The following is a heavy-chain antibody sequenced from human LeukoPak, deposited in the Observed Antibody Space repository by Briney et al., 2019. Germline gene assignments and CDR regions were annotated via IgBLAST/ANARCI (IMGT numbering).Heavy chain of an antibody. CDR2: ISGSSDTT. CDR1: GFIVSSYY. Sequence: GGSLRLSCVASGFIVSSYYMTWVRQAPGKGLEWVSSISGSSDTTFYADSVKGRFTISRDNSKNTLYLEMNSLRAEDTAVYYCAKDGEMTTVRGYFDYWGQGTLVTGSS. D-gene: IGHD4-11*01. CDR3: AKDGEMTTVRGYFDY. J-gene: IGHJ4*02. V-gene: IGHV3-23*01.